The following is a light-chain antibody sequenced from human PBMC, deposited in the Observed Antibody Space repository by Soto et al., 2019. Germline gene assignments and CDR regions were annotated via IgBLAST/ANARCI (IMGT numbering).Light chain of an antibody. J-gene: IGLJ3*02. V-gene: IGLV1-44*01. CDR3: AAWDDSLNGSWV. Sequence: QSVLTQPPSASGTPGQRVTISCSGSSSNIGSNTVNWYQQLPGTAPKLLIYTNNQRPSGVPDRFSGSKSGTSASLAISELLSEDEADYYCAAWDDSLNGSWVFGGGTKLTVL. CDR2: TNN. CDR1: SSNIGSNT.